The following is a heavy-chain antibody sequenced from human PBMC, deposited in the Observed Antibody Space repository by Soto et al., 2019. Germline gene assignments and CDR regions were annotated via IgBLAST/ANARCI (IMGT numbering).Heavy chain of an antibody. CDR2: ISESGATT. J-gene: IGHJ5*02. CDR1: GFTFAGHA. CDR3: VPGSSGGVGEDR. V-gene: IGHV3-23*01. D-gene: IGHD1-26*01. Sequence: PVGSLRLSCVASGFTFAGHAMALVRQAPGKGLEWVSTISESGATTYYADSVKGRFTISRDNSKNTLFVQLSSLRVEDTALYYCVPGSSGGVGEDRWGQGTLVTVSS.